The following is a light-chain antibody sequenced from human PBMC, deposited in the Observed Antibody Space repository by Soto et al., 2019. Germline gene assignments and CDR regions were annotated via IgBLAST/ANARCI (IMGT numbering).Light chain of an antibody. Sequence: DVHMTQSPTSVSASVGARVTITCPASLDISTWLAWYQLKPRNAPKVLIFAACNMHGGVPSRFSGSGSGTTFTLSHSSRQPEDFATFYCQPGTDFPLAFGGGTKVQNK. J-gene: IGKJ4*01. CDR2: AAC. CDR1: LDISTW. V-gene: IGKV1-12*01. CDR3: QPGTDFPLA.